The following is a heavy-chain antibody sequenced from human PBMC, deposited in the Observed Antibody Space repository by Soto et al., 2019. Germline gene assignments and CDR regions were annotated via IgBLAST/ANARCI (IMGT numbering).Heavy chain of an antibody. CDR1: GGTFSSYT. CDR3: ARVCSSTSCYYYGMDV. J-gene: IGHJ6*02. Sequence: QVQLVQSGAEVKKPGSSVKVSCKASGGTFSSYTISWVRQAPGQGLEWMGRIIPILGIANYAQKFQGRVTITADKSTSTAYTELSSLRSEDTAVYYCARVCSSTSCYYYGMDVWGQGTTVTVSS. V-gene: IGHV1-69*02. CDR2: IIPILGIA. D-gene: IGHD2-2*01.